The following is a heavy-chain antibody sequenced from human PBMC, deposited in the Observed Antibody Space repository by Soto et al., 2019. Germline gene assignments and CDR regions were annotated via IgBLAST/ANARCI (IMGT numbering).Heavy chain of an antibody. CDR1: GFSLSTSGVG. CDR2: IYWDASK. D-gene: IGHD3-9*01. J-gene: IGHJ4*02. V-gene: IGHV2-5*02. CDR3: AHQGPEDWPLEY. Sequence: QVTFKESGPTLVRPTQTLTLTCAFSGFSLSTSGVGVGWIRQPPGKALEWLAVIYWDASKHYSPSLRTSLTSTKETSKTQVLPTITNMDLVDTGTYYCAHQGPEDWPLEYWGQGTRVTVSS.